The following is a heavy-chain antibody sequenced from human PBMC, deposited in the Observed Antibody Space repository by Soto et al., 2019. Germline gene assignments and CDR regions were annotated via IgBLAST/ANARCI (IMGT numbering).Heavy chain of an antibody. J-gene: IGHJ5*02. CDR3: AREDCSGGSCYSGWFDP. CDR1: GNXVTSYW. V-gene: IGHV5-10-1*01. Sequence: EXLKIYCKSSGNXVTSYWIIWVRHMPGKGLEWMGRIDPSDSYNNYSPSFQVHVTISAYKSISTSYLQWSSLKDSDTAMYYFAREDCSGGSCYSGWFDPWGQGTLGTVSS. D-gene: IGHD2-15*01. CDR2: IDPSDSYN.